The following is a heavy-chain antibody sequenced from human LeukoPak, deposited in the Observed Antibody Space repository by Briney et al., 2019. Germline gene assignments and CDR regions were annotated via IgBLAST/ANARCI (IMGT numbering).Heavy chain of an antibody. J-gene: IGHJ4*02. CDR3: AREHCGYDS. D-gene: IGHD5-12*01. V-gene: IGHV1-46*01. Sequence: ASVTVSCKASGYTFTNYYMHWVRQAPGQGLEWMGIINPSGGSTNYAQKFQGRVTMTRDTSTSTVYMELSSLRSEDTAVYYCAREHCGYDSRGQGTLLTVSS. CDR2: INPSGGST. CDR1: GYTFTNYY.